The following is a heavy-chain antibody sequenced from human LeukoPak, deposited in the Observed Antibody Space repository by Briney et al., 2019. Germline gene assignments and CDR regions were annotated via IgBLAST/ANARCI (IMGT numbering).Heavy chain of an antibody. J-gene: IGHJ4*02. CDR3: AKLGTARQLYYFDY. Sequence: AGGSLRLSCAASGFTSSSYAMSWVRQAPGKGLEWVSAISGSGGSTYYADSVKGRFTISRDNSKNTLYLQMNSLRAEDTAVYYCAKLGTARQLYYFDYWGQGTLVTVSS. D-gene: IGHD1-14*01. CDR1: GFTSSSYA. CDR2: ISGSGGST. V-gene: IGHV3-23*01.